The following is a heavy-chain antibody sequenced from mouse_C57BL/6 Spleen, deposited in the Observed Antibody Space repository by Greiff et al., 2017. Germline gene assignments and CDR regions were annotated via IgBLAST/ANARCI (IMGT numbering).Heavy chain of an antibody. CDR2: IDPSDSYT. Sequence: QVQLQQPGAELVMPGASVKLSCKASGYTFTSYWMHWVKQRPGQGLEWIGEIDPSDSYTNYNQKFKGKSTLTVDKSSSTAYMQLSSLTSEDSAVYYCACHYYGAMDYWGQGTSVTVSS. CDR3: ACHYYGAMDY. J-gene: IGHJ4*01. D-gene: IGHD1-2*01. CDR1: GYTFTSYW. V-gene: IGHV1-69*01.